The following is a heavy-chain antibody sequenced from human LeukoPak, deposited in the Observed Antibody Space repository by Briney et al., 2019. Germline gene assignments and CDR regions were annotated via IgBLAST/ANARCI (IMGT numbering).Heavy chain of an antibody. V-gene: IGHV3-48*02. J-gene: IGHJ4*02. CDR2: ISSSGSTK. Sequence: GGSLRLSCAASGFSFSSYSMNWVRQAPGKGLEWVSFISSSGSTKSYADSVKGRFTISGDNAKNSLYLQMNSLRDEDTAVYYCARSVYYADYWGQGTLVTVSS. CDR1: GFSFSSYS. D-gene: IGHD3-22*01. CDR3: ARSVYYADY.